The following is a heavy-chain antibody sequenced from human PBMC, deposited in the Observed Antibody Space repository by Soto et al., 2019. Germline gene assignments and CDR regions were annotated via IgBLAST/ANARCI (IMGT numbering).Heavy chain of an antibody. J-gene: IGHJ6*02. D-gene: IGHD4-4*01. CDR1: GFTFSHYG. Sequence: PGGSLRLSCAASGFTFSHYGMHWVRQAPGKGLEWVAAILYDGSNTYYADSVKGRFTISRDNSKNTLYLEMNSLRPEDTAVYHCAKSRDGYSFYYFYGLDVWGQGTTVTVSS. CDR2: ILYDGSNT. CDR3: AKSRDGYSFYYFYGLDV. V-gene: IGHV3-30*18.